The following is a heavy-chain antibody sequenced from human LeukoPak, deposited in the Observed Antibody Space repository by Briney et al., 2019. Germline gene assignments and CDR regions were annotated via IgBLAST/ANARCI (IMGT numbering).Heavy chain of an antibody. D-gene: IGHD3-22*01. CDR3: ARMNSSGYYRPFDY. Sequence: NPSETLSLTCTVSGGSISSYYWSWIRQPPGKGLEWIGYIYYSGSTNYNPSLKSRVTISVDTSKNQFSLKLSSVTAADTAVYYCARMNSSGYYRPFDYWGQGTLVTVSS. J-gene: IGHJ4*02. CDR1: GGSISSYY. CDR2: IYYSGST. V-gene: IGHV4-59*12.